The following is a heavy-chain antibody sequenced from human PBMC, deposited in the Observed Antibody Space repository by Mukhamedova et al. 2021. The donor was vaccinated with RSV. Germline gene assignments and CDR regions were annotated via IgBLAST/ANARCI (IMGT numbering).Heavy chain of an antibody. V-gene: IGHV3-30-3*01. J-gene: IGHJ4*02. Sequence: DGSDKYYADSVKGRFTISRDNSKNTLYLQMNSLRVEDTAVCYCARRDGFYDFWSGYAFDYWGQGTLVTVSS. CDR3: ARRDGFYDFWSGYAFDY. D-gene: IGHD3-3*01. CDR2: DGSDK.